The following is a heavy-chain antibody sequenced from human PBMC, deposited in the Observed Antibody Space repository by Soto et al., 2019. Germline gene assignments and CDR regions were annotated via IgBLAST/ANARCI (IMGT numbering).Heavy chain of an antibody. CDR2: IYYSGST. CDR3: ARVVIRCSGGSCYSLWFDP. J-gene: IGHJ5*02. D-gene: IGHD2-15*01. Sequence: PSETLSLTCTVSGGSISSGGYYWSWIRQHPGKGLEWIGYIYYSGSTYYNPSLKSRVTISVDTSKNQFSLKLSSVTAADTAVYYCARVVIRCSGGSCYSLWFDPWGQGTLVTVSS. CDR1: GGSISSGGYY. V-gene: IGHV4-31*03.